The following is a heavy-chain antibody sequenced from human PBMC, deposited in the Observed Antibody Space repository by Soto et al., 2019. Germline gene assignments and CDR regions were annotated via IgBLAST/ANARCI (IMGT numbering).Heavy chain of an antibody. D-gene: IGHD3-10*01. Sequence: GGSLRLACAASGFTFSSYVMHWVRQAPGKGLECVAVISYDGSNKYYADSVKGRFTISRDNSKNTLYLQMNSLRAEDTAVYYCAKDLHPITMVRGVIPFDYWGQGTLVTVYS. CDR2: ISYDGSNK. CDR1: GFTFSSYV. V-gene: IGHV3-30*18. J-gene: IGHJ4*02. CDR3: AKDLHPITMVRGVIPFDY.